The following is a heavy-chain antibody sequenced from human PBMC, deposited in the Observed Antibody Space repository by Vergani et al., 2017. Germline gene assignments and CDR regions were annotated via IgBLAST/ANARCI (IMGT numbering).Heavy chain of an antibody. Sequence: EVQLVESGGGIVKPGGSLRLSCVASGFSFRNAWMNWVRRTPGKGLEWVGRIKSTFDRGTTDYAAAVKGRFTISRDDSKTMLFLQMNGLKTEDIGVYYCTTDPRYCGDGSCYWLRDHHYYGMVVLGQGTTVTVSS. CDR3: TTDPRYCGDGSCYWLRDHHYYGMVV. CDR1: GFSFRNAW. CDR2: IKSTFDRGTT. V-gene: IGHV3-15*07. D-gene: IGHD2-21*01. J-gene: IGHJ6*02.